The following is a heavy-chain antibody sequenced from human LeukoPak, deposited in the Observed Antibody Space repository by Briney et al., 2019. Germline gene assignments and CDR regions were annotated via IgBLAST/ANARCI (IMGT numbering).Heavy chain of an antibody. CDR2: IIPIFGTA. CDR3: ARDRYCSSTSCYAKYRKYYYYYYMDV. V-gene: IGHV1-69*06. CDR1: GYTFTGYY. J-gene: IGHJ6*03. D-gene: IGHD2-2*01. Sequence: GAAVKVSCKASGYTFTGYYMHWVRQSPGQGLEWMGGIIPIFGTANYAQKFQGRVTITADKSTSTAYMELSSLRSEDTAVYYCARDRYCSSTSCYAKYRKYYYYYYMDVWGKGTTVTISS.